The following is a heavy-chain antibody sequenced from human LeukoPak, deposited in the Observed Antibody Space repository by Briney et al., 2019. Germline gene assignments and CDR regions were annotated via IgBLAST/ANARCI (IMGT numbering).Heavy chain of an antibody. CDR1: GGSISSYY. CDR2: IYYSGST. J-gene: IGHJ4*02. V-gene: IGHV4-59*12. CDR3: ARDRGEYGDYPFVFDY. D-gene: IGHD4-17*01. Sequence: SETLSLTCTVSGGSISSYYWSWIRQPPGKGLEWIGYIYYSGSTNYNPSLKSRVTISVDTSKNQFSLKLSSVTAADTAVYYCARDRGEYGDYPFVFDYWGQGTLVTVSS.